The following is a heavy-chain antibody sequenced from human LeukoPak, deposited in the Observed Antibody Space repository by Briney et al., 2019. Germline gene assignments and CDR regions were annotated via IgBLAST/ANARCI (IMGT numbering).Heavy chain of an antibody. CDR3: ASLGYCSSTSCPDHDY. CDR2: ISAYNGNT. Sequence: VKVSCKASGYTFSSYGITWVRQAPGQGLEWMGWISAYNGNTHYAQKFQGRVTMTRDTSTSTVYMELSSLRSEDTAVYYCASLGYCSSTSCPDHDYWGQGTLVTVSS. V-gene: IGHV1-18*01. J-gene: IGHJ4*02. CDR1: GYTFSSYG. D-gene: IGHD2-2*01.